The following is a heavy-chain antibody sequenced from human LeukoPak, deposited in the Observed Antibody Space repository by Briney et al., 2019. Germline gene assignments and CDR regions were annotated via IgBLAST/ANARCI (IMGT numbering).Heavy chain of an antibody. CDR3: AKSLLYGTNYLFYC. J-gene: IGHJ4*02. D-gene: IGHD4/OR15-4a*01. CDR1: GFTFSSYA. CDR2: ISGSGGST. V-gene: IGHV3-23*01. Sequence: HSGGSLRLSCAASGFTFSSYAMSWVRQAPGKGLEWVSAISGSGGSTYYADSVKGRFTISRDNSKNTLYLQMNSLRAEDTAVYYCAKSLLYGTNYLFYCWGQGTLVTVSS.